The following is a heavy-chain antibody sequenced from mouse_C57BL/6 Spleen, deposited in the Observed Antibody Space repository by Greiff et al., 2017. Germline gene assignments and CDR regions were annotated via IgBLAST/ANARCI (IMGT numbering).Heavy chain of an antibody. V-gene: IGHV1-52*01. D-gene: IGHD1-1*01. J-gene: IGHJ3*01. CDR3: ARDHYGTPAY. CDR2: IDPSDSET. Sequence: VQLQQSGAELVRPGSSVKLSCKASGYTFTSYWMHWVKQRPIQGLEWIGNIDPSDSETHYNQKFKDKATLTVDKSSSTAYMQLSSLTSEDSAVYYCARDHYGTPAYWGQGTLVTVSA. CDR1: GYTFTSYW.